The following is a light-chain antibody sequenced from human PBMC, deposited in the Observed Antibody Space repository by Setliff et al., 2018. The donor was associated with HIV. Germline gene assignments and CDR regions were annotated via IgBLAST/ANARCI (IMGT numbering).Light chain of an antibody. J-gene: IGLJ1*01. Sequence: ALAQPASVSGSPGQSVTISCTGTSSDVGGYSYVSWYQQHPGKAPKLIIYEVRNRPSGVSNRFSGSKSGNTASLTISGLQAEDEADYYCSSYAITNTLPFGTGTKVTV. CDR2: EVR. V-gene: IGLV2-14*01. CDR3: SSYAITNTLP. CDR1: SSDVGGYSY.